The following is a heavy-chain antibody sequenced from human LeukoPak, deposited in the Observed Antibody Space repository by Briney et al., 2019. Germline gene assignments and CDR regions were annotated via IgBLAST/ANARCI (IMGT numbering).Heavy chain of an antibody. V-gene: IGHV1-24*01. D-gene: IGHD1-14*01. CDR1: GDTLTELS. Sequence: GSVSVSCKVSGDTLTELSMYWVREAPGKGRGRGGHFYTENGETIYAKQFQGRVTMTEDTSIDTAYMELSSLRSDDTAVYYCATPSQEGPGFYYYGMDVWGQGTSVTVSS. CDR2: FYTENGET. CDR3: ATPSQEGPGFYYYGMDV. J-gene: IGHJ6*02.